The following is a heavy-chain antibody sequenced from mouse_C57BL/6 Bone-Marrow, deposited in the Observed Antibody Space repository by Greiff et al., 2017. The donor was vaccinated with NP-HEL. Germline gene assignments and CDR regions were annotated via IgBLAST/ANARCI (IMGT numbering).Heavy chain of an antibody. Sequence: VQLQQSGSVLVKPGASVKMSCKASGYTFTDYYMNWVKQSHGKSLEWIGVINPYNGGTSYNQKFKGKATLTVDKSSSTAYMELNSLTSEDSAVYYCARAYYYGSSYGIWFAYWGQGTLVTVSA. CDR3: ARAYYYGSSYGIWFAY. D-gene: IGHD1-1*01. V-gene: IGHV1-19*01. CDR2: INPYNGGT. CDR1: GYTFTDYY. J-gene: IGHJ3*01.